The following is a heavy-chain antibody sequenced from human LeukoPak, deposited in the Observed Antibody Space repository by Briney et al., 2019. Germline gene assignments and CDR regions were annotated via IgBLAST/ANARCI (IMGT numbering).Heavy chain of an antibody. V-gene: IGHV3-23*01. CDR1: GFPLTSYA. Sequence: GSLRLSCAASGFPLTSYAMTWVRQAPGKGLQWVSTISVSGDSTYYADSVKGRFTISRDSSKNTLYVQMNSLRDEDTAVYYCAKYGSGSYYNGLYWGQRTLVTVSS. J-gene: IGHJ4*02. D-gene: IGHD3-10*01. CDR3: AKYGSGSYYNGLY. CDR2: ISVSGDST.